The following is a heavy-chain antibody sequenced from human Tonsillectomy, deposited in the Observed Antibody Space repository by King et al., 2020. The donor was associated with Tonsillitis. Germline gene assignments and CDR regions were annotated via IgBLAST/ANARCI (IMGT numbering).Heavy chain of an antibody. CDR1: GGSFNTNV. Sequence: QVQLVESGSEVRKPGSSVKVSCKTSGGSFNTNVIIWVRQAPGQGLEWVGGAIPVFGIGNYAQKFQGRVTITADEPTDTAYMELASLTSDDTAVYYCARQKSIRVRGTLLKWHVDLWGRGTLVTVSS. D-gene: IGHD3-10*01. J-gene: IGHJ2*01. CDR2: AIPVFGIG. CDR3: ARQKSIRVRGTLLKWHVDL. V-gene: IGHV1-69*01.